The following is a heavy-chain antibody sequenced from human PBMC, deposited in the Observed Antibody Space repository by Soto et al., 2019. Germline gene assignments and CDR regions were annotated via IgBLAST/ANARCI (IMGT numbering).Heavy chain of an antibody. CDR3: AKEGKAESGPKFFDF. D-gene: IGHD3-10*01. V-gene: IGHV3-30-3*02. J-gene: IGHJ4*02. CDR2: ISFDGSTK. CDR1: GFTFKHNA. Sequence: QVQLVESGGGVVQPGRSLTIFCTASGFTFKHNAMHWIRQAPAKGLEWVADISFDGSTKNYADSVKGRFTISRDNSKNTPSFQMAALKGENTGTYFRAKEGKAESGPKFFDFLGQGTLGAVSS.